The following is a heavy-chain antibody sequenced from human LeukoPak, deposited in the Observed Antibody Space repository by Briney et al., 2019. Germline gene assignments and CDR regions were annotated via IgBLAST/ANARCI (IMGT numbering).Heavy chain of an antibody. D-gene: IGHD5-18*01. CDR2: ISWRSDRT. CDR1: GFAFDDYA. J-gene: IGHJ6*03. Sequence: GGSLRLSCAASGFAFDDYAMHCVRRAPRKGLEWVSGISWRSDRTGYADSVKGRFTISRDNAKNSLYLQMNSLRAEDMALYYCAKGSVEYSYGYYMDVWGKGTTVTDSS. V-gene: IGHV3-9*03. CDR3: AKGSVEYSYGYYMDV.